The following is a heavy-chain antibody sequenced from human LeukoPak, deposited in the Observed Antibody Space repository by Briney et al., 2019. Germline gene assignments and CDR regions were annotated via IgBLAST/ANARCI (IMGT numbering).Heavy chain of an antibody. D-gene: IGHD3-10*01. CDR3: ARRVRDPELRYFDL. V-gene: IGHV4-39*01. Sequence: SETLSLTCTVSGGSISSSSYYWGWIRQPPGKGLEWIGSIYYSGSTYYNPSLKSRVTISVDTSKNQFSLKLSSVTAADTAVYYCARRVRDPELRYFDLRGRGTLVTVSS. J-gene: IGHJ2*01. CDR2: IYYSGST. CDR1: GGSISSSSYY.